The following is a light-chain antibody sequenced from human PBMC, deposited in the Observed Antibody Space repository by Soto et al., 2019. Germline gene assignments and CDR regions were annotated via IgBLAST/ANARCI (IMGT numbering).Light chain of an antibody. CDR1: QSVSSSY. CDR3: QQYGSSPK. CDR2: GAS. Sequence: RATLFCRASQSVSSSYLAWYQQKPGQAPRLLIYGASSRATGIPDRFSGSGSGTDFTLTISRLEPEDFAVYYCQQYGSSPKFGQGTKVDIK. V-gene: IGKV3-20*01. J-gene: IGKJ1*01.